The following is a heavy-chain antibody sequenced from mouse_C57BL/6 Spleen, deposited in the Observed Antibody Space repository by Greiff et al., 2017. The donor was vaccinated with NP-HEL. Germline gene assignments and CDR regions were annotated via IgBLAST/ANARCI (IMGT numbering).Heavy chain of an antibody. CDR3: ARYGGSRYFDV. J-gene: IGHJ1*03. D-gene: IGHD1-1*01. CDR1: GFTFTDYY. V-gene: IGHV7-3*01. CDR2: IRNKANGYTT. Sequence: DVKLVESGGGLVQPGGSLSLSCAASGFTFTDYYMSWVRQPPGKALEWLGFIRNKANGYTTEYSASVKGRCTISRDNSQSILYLQMNALRAEDSATYYCARYGGSRYFDVWGTGTTVTVSS.